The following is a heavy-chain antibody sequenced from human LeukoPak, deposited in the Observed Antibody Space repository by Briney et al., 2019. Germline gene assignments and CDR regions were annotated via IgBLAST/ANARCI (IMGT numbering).Heavy chain of an antibody. D-gene: IGHD6-13*01. CDR1: GGSISSSSYY. CDR2: IYYSGST. J-gene: IGHJ1*01. CDR3: ARHDGNGYSSSWYPGEYFQH. V-gene: IGHV4-39*01. Sequence: SETLSLTCTVSGGSISSSSYYWGWIRQPPGKGLEWIGSIYYSGSTYYNPSLKSRVTISVDTSKNQFSLKLSSVTAADTAVYYCARHDGNGYSSSWYPGEYFQHWGQGTLVAVSS.